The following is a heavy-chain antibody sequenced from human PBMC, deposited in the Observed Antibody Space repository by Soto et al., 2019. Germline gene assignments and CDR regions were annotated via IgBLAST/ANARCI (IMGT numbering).Heavy chain of an antibody. CDR2: ISVSGGST. V-gene: IGHV3-23*01. CDR3: APSAHVLRYFDWLSPFDY. Sequence: SGGSLRLSCAASGFTFSSYAMIWVRRAPGKGLEWVSAISVSGGSTYYADSVKGRFTISRDNSKNTLYLQMNSLRAEDTAVYYCAPSAHVLRYFDWLSPFDYWGQGTLVTVSS. CDR1: GFTFSSYA. J-gene: IGHJ4*02. D-gene: IGHD3-9*01.